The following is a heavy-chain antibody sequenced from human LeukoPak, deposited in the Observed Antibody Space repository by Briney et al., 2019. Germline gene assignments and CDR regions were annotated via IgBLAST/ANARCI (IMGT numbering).Heavy chain of an antibody. Sequence: ASVKVSCKASGYTFTTYEINWVRQATGQGLEWMGWMNPNSGYTGYAQKFQGRVTITKDTSISTAYMELSSLRSEDTAVYYCARVAGSIDYWGQGTLVTVSS. CDR2: MNPNSGYT. V-gene: IGHV1-8*03. D-gene: IGHD6-19*01. J-gene: IGHJ4*02. CDR3: ARVAGSIDY. CDR1: GYTFTTYE.